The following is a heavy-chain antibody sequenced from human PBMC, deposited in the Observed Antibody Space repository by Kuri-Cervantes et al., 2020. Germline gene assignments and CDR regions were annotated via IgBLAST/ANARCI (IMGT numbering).Heavy chain of an antibody. J-gene: IGHJ6*03. Sequence: SVKVSCKASGFTFSSSAVQWVRQARGQRLEWIGWIVVGSGNTNYAQKFQERVTIRRDMSTSTAYMELNSLRSEDTAVYYCARDWAAEDYGDYGGDDYYYYMDVWGKGTTVTVSS. CDR3: ARDWAAEDYGDYGGDDYYYYMDV. V-gene: IGHV1-58*01. CDR1: GFTFSSSA. D-gene: IGHD4-17*01. CDR2: IVVGSGNT.